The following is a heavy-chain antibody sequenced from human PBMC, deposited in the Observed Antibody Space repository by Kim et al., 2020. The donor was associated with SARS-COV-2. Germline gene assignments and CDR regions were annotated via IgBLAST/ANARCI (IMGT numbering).Heavy chain of an antibody. D-gene: IGHD6-19*01. CDR3: ASFGPGYSSGWPDY. CDR1: GFTFSSYS. Sequence: GGSLRLSCAASGFTFSSYSMNWVRQAPGKGLEWVSSISSSSSYIYYADSVKGRFTISRDNAKNSLYLQMNSLRAEDTAVYYCASFGPGYSSGWPDYWGQGTLVTVSS. CDR2: ISSSSSYI. J-gene: IGHJ4*02. V-gene: IGHV3-21*01.